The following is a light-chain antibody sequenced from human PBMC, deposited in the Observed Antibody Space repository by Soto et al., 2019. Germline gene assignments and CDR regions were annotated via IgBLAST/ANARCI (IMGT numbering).Light chain of an antibody. V-gene: IGLV2-14*01. CDR3: SSYTSSSTPV. J-gene: IGLJ1*01. Sequence: QSVLTQPASVSGSPGQSITISCTGTSSDVGGYNYVSWYQQHPGRAPKLMIYDVSNRPSGVSNRFSGSKSGNTASLTISGLQAEDEADYYCSSYTSSSTPVFGPGTKVTV. CDR1: SSDVGGYNY. CDR2: DVS.